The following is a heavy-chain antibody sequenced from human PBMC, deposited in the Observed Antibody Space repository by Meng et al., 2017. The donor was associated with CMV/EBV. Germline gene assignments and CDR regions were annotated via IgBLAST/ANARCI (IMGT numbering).Heavy chain of an antibody. D-gene: IGHD6-6*01. CDR2: ISWEGGST. CDR1: GFTFDDYT. V-gene: IGHV3-43*01. J-gene: IGHJ4*02. Sequence: GGSLRLSCAASGFTFDDYTMHWVRQAPGKGLEWVSLISWEGGSTYYADSVKGRFNISRDNSKNSQYLQMNSLRTEDTALYYCAKAWRRSSSNSALDYWGQGTLVTVSS. CDR3: AKAWRRSSSNSALDY.